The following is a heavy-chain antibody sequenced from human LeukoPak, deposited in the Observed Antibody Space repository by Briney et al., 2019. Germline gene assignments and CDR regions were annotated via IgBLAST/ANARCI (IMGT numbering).Heavy chain of an antibody. CDR2: ISWNSGTI. V-gene: IGHV3-9*01. D-gene: IGHD3-22*01. J-gene: IGHJ4*02. Sequence: GGSLRLSCAGSGFIFNNYAMHWVRQPPGKGLEWVSGISWNSGTIDYADSVRRRFTISRDNAKNSLYLQMDSLRAEDTAVYYCARDGDYDSSGYLDYWGQGTLVTVSS. CDR3: ARDGDYDSSGYLDY. CDR1: GFIFNNYA.